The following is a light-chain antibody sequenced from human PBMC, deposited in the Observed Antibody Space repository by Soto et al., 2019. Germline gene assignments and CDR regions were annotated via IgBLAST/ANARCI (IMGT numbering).Light chain of an antibody. J-gene: IGLJ1*01. CDR3: GTWDSSLSARYV. CDR1: SSNIGNNY. CDR2: DNN. Sequence: QSALTQPPSVSAAPGQTVTISCSGSSSNIGNNYVSWYQQLPGTAPKLLIYDNNKRPSGIPDRFSGSKSGTSATLGITGLQTGDEADYYCGTWDSSLSARYVFGTGTKVTVL. V-gene: IGLV1-51*01.